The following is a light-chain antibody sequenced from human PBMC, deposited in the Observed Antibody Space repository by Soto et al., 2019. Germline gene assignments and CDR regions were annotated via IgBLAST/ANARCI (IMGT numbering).Light chain of an antibody. V-gene: IGKV1-39*01. CDR3: QQINSYPQVT. CDR1: QSISSY. Sequence: DIQMTQSPSSLAPSVGDSVTITCRASQSISSYLNWYQQKPGKAPKLLIYAASSLQSGVPSRFSGSGSGTEFTLTIRSLQPEDFATYYCQQINSYPQVTVGKGTRLEIK. CDR2: AAS. J-gene: IGKJ5*01.